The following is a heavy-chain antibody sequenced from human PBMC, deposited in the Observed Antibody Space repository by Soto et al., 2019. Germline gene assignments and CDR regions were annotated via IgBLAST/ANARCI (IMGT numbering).Heavy chain of an antibody. V-gene: IGHV3-23*01. D-gene: IGHD6-19*01. Sequence: EVQLLESGGGLVQPGGSLRLSCAASGFTFSSYAMSWVRQAPGKGLEWVSAISGSGGGTYYADSVKGRFTISRDNSKNTLYLQMNSLRAEDTAVYYCAKDLKQWLPRGRAFDIWGQGTMVTVSS. J-gene: IGHJ3*02. CDR2: ISGSGGGT. CDR3: AKDLKQWLPRGRAFDI. CDR1: GFTFSSYA.